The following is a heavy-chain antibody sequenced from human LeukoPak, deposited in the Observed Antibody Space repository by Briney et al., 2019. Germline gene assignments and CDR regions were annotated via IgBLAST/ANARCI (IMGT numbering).Heavy chain of an antibody. CDR2: INGDGSTT. CDR1: GFTFSGYW. D-gene: IGHD5-24*01. CDR3: ARGRDGYNYRYFDY. V-gene: IGHV3-74*01. J-gene: IGHJ4*02. Sequence: PGGSLRLSCAASGFTFSGYWMHWVRQTPGKGLVWVSRINGDGSTTSYADSVKGRFTIPRDNAKNTLYLQVNSLRAEDTAVYYCARGRDGYNYRYFDYWGQGTLVTVSS.